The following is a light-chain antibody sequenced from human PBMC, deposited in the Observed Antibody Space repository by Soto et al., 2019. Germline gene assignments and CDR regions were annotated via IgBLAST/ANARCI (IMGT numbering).Light chain of an antibody. CDR1: QTVINN. CDR2: GAS. Sequence: PGERATLSCRASQTVINNLAWYQQKPGQAPRLLIYGASTRATGIPARFSGSGSGTEFTLTISSLQSEDFAVYYCQQYNNWPPITFGQGTRLEIK. V-gene: IGKV3-15*01. J-gene: IGKJ5*01. CDR3: QQYNNWPPIT.